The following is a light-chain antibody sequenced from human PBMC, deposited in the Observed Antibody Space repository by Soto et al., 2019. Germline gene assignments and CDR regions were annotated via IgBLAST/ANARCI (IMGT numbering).Light chain of an antibody. V-gene: IGLV2-14*01. Sequence: QSVLTQPASVSGSPGQSITISCTGTSSDVGGYDYVSSYQQLPGKAPKLLIYDVNNRPSGVSHRFSGSKSGNTASLTISGLQAEDEADYYCSSYTGSSTFVFGTGTKVTVL. CDR1: SSDVGGYDY. J-gene: IGLJ1*01. CDR2: DVN. CDR3: SSYTGSSTFV.